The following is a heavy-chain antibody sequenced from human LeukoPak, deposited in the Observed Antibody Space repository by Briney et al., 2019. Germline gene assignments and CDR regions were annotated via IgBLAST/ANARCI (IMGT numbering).Heavy chain of an antibody. CDR2: VSVSVGRT. V-gene: IGHV3-23*01. D-gene: IGHD2-8*02. Sequence: PGGSLRLSCAASGFTFSSFAMTWVRQAPRKGLEWVSTVSVSVGRTDYAASVKGRFTISRDNLKNTLYLQMTGLRAEDTAVYYCAKNRGHCVDGVCHNYYYMDVWGRGTTVTVSS. CDR1: GFTFSSFA. CDR3: AKNRGHCVDGVCHNYYYMDV. J-gene: IGHJ6*03.